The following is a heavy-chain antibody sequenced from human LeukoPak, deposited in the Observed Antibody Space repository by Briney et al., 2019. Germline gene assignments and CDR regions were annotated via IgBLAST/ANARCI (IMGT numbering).Heavy chain of an antibody. Sequence: SETLSLTCTVSGGSIRSGDYYWSWIRQPPGKGLEWIGYIYYSGSTYYNPSLKSRVTISVDTSNNQFSLKLSSVTAADTAVYYCARGSSLSNYVDYWGQGTLVTVSS. V-gene: IGHV4-30-4*01. CDR3: ARGSSLSNYVDY. CDR1: GGSIRSGDYY. CDR2: IYYSGST. J-gene: IGHJ4*02. D-gene: IGHD1-26*01.